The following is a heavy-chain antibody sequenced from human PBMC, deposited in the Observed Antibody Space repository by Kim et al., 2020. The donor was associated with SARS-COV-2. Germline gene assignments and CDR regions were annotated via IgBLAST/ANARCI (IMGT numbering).Heavy chain of an antibody. V-gene: IGHV3-23*01. CDR3: AKVRRAVSSTYYFDY. Sequence: ADSVKGRFTISRDNSKNMLYLQINSLRPDDTALYYCAKVRRAVSSTYYFDYWGQGTLVAVSS. J-gene: IGHJ4*02. D-gene: IGHD6-19*01.